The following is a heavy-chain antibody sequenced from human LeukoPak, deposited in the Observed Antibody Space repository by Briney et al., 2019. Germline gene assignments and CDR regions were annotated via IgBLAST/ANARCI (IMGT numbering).Heavy chain of an antibody. J-gene: IGHJ4*02. V-gene: IGHV3-33*01. CDR2: IWYDGSNE. CDR1: GFTFSSYG. CDR3: ARDRIAAAIDY. Sequence: PGRSLRLSRAASGFTFSSYGMHWVRQAPGKGLEWVAVIWYDGSNEYYADSVKGRFTISRDNSKNTLYLQMNSLRAEDTAVYYCARDRIAAAIDYWGQGTLVTVSS. D-gene: IGHD6-13*01.